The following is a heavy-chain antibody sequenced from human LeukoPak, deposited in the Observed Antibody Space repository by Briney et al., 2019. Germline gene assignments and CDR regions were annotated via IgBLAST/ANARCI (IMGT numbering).Heavy chain of an antibody. CDR1: GFTFSNYW. CDR3: ARASKPWLQLT. J-gene: IGHJ5*02. V-gene: IGHV3-7*05. D-gene: IGHD5-24*01. Sequence: HPGGSLRLSCAASGFTFSNYWMIWVRQAQGKGLEWVGNIKEGGSEKRYADSVRGRFTISRDNAQTSIYLQMNCLRAEDTAVYYCARASKPWLQLTWGQGTLVTVSS. CDR2: IKEGGSEK.